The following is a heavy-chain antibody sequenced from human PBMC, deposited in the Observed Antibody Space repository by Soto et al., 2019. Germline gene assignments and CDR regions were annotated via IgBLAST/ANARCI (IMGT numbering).Heavy chain of an antibody. V-gene: IGHV1-69*13. Sequence: SVKVSCKASGGTFSNYAISWVRQAPGQGLEWMGGIIPIFGTTNYAQRFQGRVTITADESTSTAYMELSSLRSEDTAVYYCARVSSSWYKDYFDYWGQGTLVTVSS. D-gene: IGHD6-13*01. CDR3: ARVSSSWYKDYFDY. CDR1: GGTFSNYA. J-gene: IGHJ4*02. CDR2: IIPIFGTT.